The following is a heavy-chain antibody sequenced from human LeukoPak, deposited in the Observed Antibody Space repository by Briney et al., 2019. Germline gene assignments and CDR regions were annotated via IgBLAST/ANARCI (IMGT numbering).Heavy chain of an antibody. V-gene: IGHV1-18*01. Sequence: GASVKVSCKASGYTFTSYGTSWVRQAPGQGLEWMGWISAYNGNTNYAQKLQGRVTMTTDTSTSTAYMELRSLRSDDTAVYYCARGRFLEWLSMNDAFDIWGQGTMVTVSS. CDR3: ARGRFLEWLSMNDAFDI. J-gene: IGHJ3*02. CDR2: ISAYNGNT. CDR1: GYTFTSYG. D-gene: IGHD3-3*01.